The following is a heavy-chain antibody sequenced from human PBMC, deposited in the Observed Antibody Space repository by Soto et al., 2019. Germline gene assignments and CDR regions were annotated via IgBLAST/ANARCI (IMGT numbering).Heavy chain of an antibody. Sequence: QVQLVQSGAEVKKPGASVKVSCKASSHTFISYGINWVRQAPGQGLEWMGWISDYDGYTNYAQKLQGRVTMTTDTSTSTVYMELRSLKSDDTAVYYCSTPVLDYWGQGTLVTVSS. V-gene: IGHV1-18*04. J-gene: IGHJ4*02. CDR3: STPVLDY. D-gene: IGHD2-15*01. CDR1: SHTFISYG. CDR2: ISDYDGYT.